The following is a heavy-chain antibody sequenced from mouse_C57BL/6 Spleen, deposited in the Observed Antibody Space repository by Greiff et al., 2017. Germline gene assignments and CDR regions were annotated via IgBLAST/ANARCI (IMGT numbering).Heavy chain of an antibody. CDR2: IYPGDGDT. CDR1: GYAFSSSW. CDR3: ARVIYYYGSSYGDYYAMDY. D-gene: IGHD1-1*01. Sequence: QVQLKQSGPELVKPGASVKISCKASGYAFSSSWMNWVKQRPGKGLEWIGRIYPGDGDTNYNGKFKGKATLTADKSSSTAYMQLSSLTSEDSAVYFCARVIYYYGSSYGDYYAMDYWGQGTSVTVSS. J-gene: IGHJ4*01. V-gene: IGHV1-82*01.